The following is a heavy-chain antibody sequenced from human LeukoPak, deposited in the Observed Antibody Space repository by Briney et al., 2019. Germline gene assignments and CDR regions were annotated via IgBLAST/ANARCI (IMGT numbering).Heavy chain of an antibody. CDR1: GYTFTSYH. V-gene: IGHV1-69*13. D-gene: IGHD4-17*01. CDR3: ATHYGPDPWGYFDY. Sequence: ASVKVSCKASGYTFTSYHMHWVRQAPGQGLEWMGGIIPIFGTANYAQKFQGRVTITADESTSTAYMELSSLRSEDTAVYYCATHYGPDPWGYFDYWGQGTLVTVSS. J-gene: IGHJ4*02. CDR2: IIPIFGTA.